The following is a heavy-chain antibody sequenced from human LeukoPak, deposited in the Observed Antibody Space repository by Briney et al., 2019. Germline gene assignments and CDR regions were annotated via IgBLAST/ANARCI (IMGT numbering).Heavy chain of an antibody. V-gene: IGHV3-48*04. CDR1: GFTFSNYS. CDR3: ASGEGALYYFDY. J-gene: IGHJ4*02. D-gene: IGHD1-26*01. CDR2: IRLRSNTI. Sequence: PGGSLRLSCVASGFTFSNYSMNWVRQAPGKGLEWVSYIRLRSNTIYYADSVKGRFTISRDNAKNSLYLQMNSLRAEDTAVYYCASGEGALYYFDYWGQGTLVTVSS.